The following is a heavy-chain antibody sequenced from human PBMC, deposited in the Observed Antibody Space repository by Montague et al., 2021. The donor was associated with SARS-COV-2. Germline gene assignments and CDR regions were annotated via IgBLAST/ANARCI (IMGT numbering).Heavy chain of an antibody. J-gene: IGHJ4*02. CDR2: RYQNGAT. D-gene: IGHD3-3*01. CDR1: GFSISSGYY. V-gene: IGHV4-38-2*02. Sequence: SETLSLTCSVSGFSISSGYYWGWIRQTPGKGLEWIGSRYQNGATXYSPSLKRPVTILLDTSKNQFSPSLTSVTAADTAVYYCARSGVGIFDFSYFDSWGQGSLVIVSS. CDR3: ARSGVGIFDFSYFDS.